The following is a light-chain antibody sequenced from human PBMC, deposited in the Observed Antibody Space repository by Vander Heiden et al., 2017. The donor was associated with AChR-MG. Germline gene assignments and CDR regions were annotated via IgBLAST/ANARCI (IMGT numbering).Light chain of an antibody. CDR1: HSLLHINGYNY. Sequence: DIVMTQSPLSLPVTPGQPASISCRSSHSLLHINGYNYLAWYLQKPGQSPQLLVYLGSNRASGVPDRFSGSGSGTDFTLKITRVEAEDIGVYYCMQNVQTPWTFGQGTKVEIK. V-gene: IGKV2-28*01. CDR2: LGS. CDR3: MQNVQTPWT. J-gene: IGKJ1*01.